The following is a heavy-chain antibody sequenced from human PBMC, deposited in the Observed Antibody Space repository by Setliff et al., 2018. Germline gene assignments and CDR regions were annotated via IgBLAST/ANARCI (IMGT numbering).Heavy chain of an antibody. CDR2: IYYSGST. Sequence: SETLSLTCAVSGYSISSGYYWGWIRQPPGKGLEWIGYIYYSGSTNYNPSLKSRVTISVDTSKNQFSLKLSSVTAADTAVYFCARLRGACDYWGQGTLVTVS. J-gene: IGHJ4*02. CDR1: GYSISSGYY. D-gene: IGHD3-16*01. CDR3: ARLRGACDY. V-gene: IGHV4-38-2*01.